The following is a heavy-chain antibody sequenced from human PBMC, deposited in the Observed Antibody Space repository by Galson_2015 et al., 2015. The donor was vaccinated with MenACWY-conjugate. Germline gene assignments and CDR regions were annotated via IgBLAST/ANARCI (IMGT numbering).Heavy chain of an antibody. Sequence: SLRLSCAASGFSFSTYAMTWVRQAPGKGLEWVSTISASGISTNYADSVKGRFTISRDNSKNTLELQMSSLRAEDTALYYCARKSGTYPPDVWGQGTTVTVSS. CDR2: ISASGIST. V-gene: IGHV3-23*01. J-gene: IGHJ6*02. CDR1: GFSFSTYA. CDR3: ARKSGTYPPDV. D-gene: IGHD1-26*01.